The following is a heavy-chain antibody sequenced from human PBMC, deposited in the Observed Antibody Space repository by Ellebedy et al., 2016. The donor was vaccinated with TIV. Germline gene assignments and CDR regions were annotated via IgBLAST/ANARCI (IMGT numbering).Heavy chain of an antibody. CDR2: ISGSGDST. CDR1: GFTFKNYA. V-gene: IGHV3-23*01. J-gene: IGHJ4*02. D-gene: IGHD4-23*01. Sequence: GESLKISCAASGFTFKNYAMAWVRQAPGKGLEWVSTTISGSGDSTYYADSVKGRFTISRDNSKNTLYLQMNSLRAEDTAIYYCAKRGDNSPNHSNSLFDYWGQGTLVTVSS. CDR3: AKRGDNSPNHSNSLFDY.